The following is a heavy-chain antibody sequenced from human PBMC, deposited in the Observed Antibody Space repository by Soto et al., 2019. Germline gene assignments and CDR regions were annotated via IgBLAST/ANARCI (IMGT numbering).Heavy chain of an antibody. CDR1: GGTFSSYA. J-gene: IGHJ4*02. Sequence: QVQLVQSGAEVKKPGSSVKVSCKASGGTFSSYAISWVRQAPGQGLEWMGGIIPIFGTANYAQKFQGRVTITADESTSTAYMELSSLRSEDTAVYYCARDAPTTPHHDDSSGYYYTSYDYWGQGTLVTVSS. V-gene: IGHV1-69*01. CDR3: ARDAPTTPHHDDSSGYYYTSYDY. D-gene: IGHD3-22*01. CDR2: IIPIFGTA.